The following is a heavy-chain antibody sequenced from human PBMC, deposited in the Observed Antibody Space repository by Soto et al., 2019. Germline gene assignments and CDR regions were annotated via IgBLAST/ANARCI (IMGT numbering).Heavy chain of an antibody. V-gene: IGHV4-39*01. CDR1: DASISVSYYY. Sequence: SEALTVTCAVSDASISVSYYYWAWLRQSPGKGPEWIGSVFYTGFTSYNPSLESRVSVSVDTSKSQFSLKLSAVTAADTAVYYCATSQKGYNWNYFDHWGQGAMVTVSS. CDR3: ATSQKGYNWNYFDH. CDR2: VFYTGFT. D-gene: IGHD1-20*01. J-gene: IGHJ4*02.